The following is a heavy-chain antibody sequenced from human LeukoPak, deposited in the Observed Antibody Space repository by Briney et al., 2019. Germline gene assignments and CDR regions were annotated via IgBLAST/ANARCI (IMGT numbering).Heavy chain of an antibody. CDR1: GGSISSGGYY. J-gene: IGHJ3*02. D-gene: IGHD4-11*01. V-gene: IGHV4-31*03. CDR3: ARISNDAFDI. Sequence: PSETLSLTCTVSGGSISSGGYYWSWIRQHPGTGLEWIGYIYYSGSTYYNPSLKSRVTISVDTSKNQFSLKLSSVTAADTAVYYCARISNDAFDIWGQGTMVTVSS. CDR2: IYYSGST.